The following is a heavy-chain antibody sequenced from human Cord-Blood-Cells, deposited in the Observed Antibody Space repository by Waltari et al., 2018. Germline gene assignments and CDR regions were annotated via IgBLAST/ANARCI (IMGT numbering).Heavy chain of an antibody. CDR2: IYHSGST. V-gene: IGHV4-4*02. D-gene: IGHD3-22*01. CDR3: ARASRYYDSSGYYAFDI. Sequence: QVQLQESGPGLVKPSGTLSLTCAVSGGSISSSNWWSWVRQPPGKGLEWIGEIYHSGSTNYNPSRKSRVTISVDKSKNQFSLKLSSVTAADTAVYYCARASRYYDSSGYYAFDIWGQGTMVTVSS. J-gene: IGHJ3*02. CDR1: GGSISSSNW.